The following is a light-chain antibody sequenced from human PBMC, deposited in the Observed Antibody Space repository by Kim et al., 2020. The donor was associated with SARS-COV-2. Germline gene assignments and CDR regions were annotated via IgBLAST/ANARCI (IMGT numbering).Light chain of an antibody. V-gene: IGKV1-39*01. Sequence: ASVGDRVIITCRASQSIMVYVSWYQQKPGRAPNLLIYAASDLHNGVPSRFSGSGSGADFTLTISNLQPEDVATYYCQQSYTSPWTFGQGTKVDIK. CDR1: QSIMVY. J-gene: IGKJ1*01. CDR3: QQSYTSPWT. CDR2: AAS.